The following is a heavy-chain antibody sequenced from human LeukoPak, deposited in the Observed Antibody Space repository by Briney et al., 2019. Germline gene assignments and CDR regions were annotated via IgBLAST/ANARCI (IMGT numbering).Heavy chain of an antibody. J-gene: IGHJ4*02. CDR2: ITTSTGKP. CDR1: GYTFTVYS. V-gene: IGHV7-4-1*02. D-gene: IGHD3-16*01. CDR3: ARDASMINFDY. Sequence: WASVTVSCTASGYTFTVYSINWLRQAPGQGLEWMGWITTSTGKPTYAQGFTGRFVFSLDTSVSTTYLHINSLKAEDTAVYYCARDASMINFDYWGQGSLVTVSS.